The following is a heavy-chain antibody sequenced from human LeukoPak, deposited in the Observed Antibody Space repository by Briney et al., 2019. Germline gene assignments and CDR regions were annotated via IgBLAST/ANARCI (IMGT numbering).Heavy chain of an antibody. V-gene: IGHV3-30*18. CDR1: GFTFSSYG. D-gene: IGHD1-20*01. Sequence: GGSLSLSCAASGFTFSSYGMHWVRQAPGKGLEWVAVISYDGSNKYYADSVKGRFTISRDNSKNTLYLQMNSLRAEDTAVYYCAKDQGITGTPPNYYYYYGMDVWGQGTTVTVSS. CDR3: AKDQGITGTPPNYYYYYGMDV. CDR2: ISYDGSNK. J-gene: IGHJ6*02.